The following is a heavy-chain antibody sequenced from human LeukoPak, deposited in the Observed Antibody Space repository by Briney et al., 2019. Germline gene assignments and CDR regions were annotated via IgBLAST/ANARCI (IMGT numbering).Heavy chain of an antibody. J-gene: IGHJ4*02. CDR2: IYYSGST. D-gene: IGHD3-9*01. CDR3: ARQYYDILTGYSYQPDY. V-gene: IGHV4-39*01. CDR1: GGSISSSGHY. Sequence: SETRSPTCTVSGGSISSSGHYWGWICQPPGKGLEWIGSIYYSGSTYYNPSLRSRVTISVDTSKNQFSLKLNSVTAADTAVYYCARQYYDILTGYSYQPDYWGPGTLVTVSS.